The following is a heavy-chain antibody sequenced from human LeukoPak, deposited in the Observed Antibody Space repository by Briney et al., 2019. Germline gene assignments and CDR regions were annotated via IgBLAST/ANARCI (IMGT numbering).Heavy chain of an antibody. Sequence: GASVKVSSKASGYTFTGYYMHWVRQAPGQGLEWMGWINPNSGGTNYAQKFQGRVTMTRDTSISTAYMELSRLRSDDTAVYYCARASDIVVVGYFDYWGQGTLVTVSS. CDR2: INPNSGGT. CDR3: ARASDIVVVGYFDY. V-gene: IGHV1-2*02. J-gene: IGHJ4*02. CDR1: GYTFTGYY. D-gene: IGHD2-2*01.